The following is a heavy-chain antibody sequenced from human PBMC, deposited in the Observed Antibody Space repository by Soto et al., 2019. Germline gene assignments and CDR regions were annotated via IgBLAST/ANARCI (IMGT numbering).Heavy chain of an antibody. CDR3: VILATPKFDF. Sequence: PGGSLRLSCAASGFTFSSYGMHWVRQAPGKGLEWVSSISDNADRIFYADSVRGRFTFSRDNSRNKLYPQMNSLRAEDTALYYCVILATPKFDFWGQGNLVTVSS. CDR1: GFTFSSYG. V-gene: IGHV3-23*01. D-gene: IGHD2-15*01. J-gene: IGHJ4*02. CDR2: ISDNADRI.